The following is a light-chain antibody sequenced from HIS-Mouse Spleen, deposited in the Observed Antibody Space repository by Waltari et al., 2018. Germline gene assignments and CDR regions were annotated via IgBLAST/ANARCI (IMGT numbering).Light chain of an antibody. J-gene: IGLJ2*01. CDR2: DVS. V-gene: IGLV2-11*01. CDR3: CSYAGSYTLV. Sequence: QSALTQPRSVSGSPGQSVTISCTGPSSAVGAYTYVSWYQQHPGKAPKLMIYDVSKRPSGVPDRFSGSKSGNTASLTISGLQAEDEADYYCCSYAGSYTLVFGGGTKLTVL. CDR1: SSAVGAYTY.